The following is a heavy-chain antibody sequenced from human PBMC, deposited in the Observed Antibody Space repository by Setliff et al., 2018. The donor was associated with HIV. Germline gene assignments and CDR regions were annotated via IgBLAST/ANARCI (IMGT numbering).Heavy chain of an antibody. CDR2: IVPLVDVK. J-gene: IGHJ4*02. D-gene: IGHD3-22*01. CDR3: ARSPLDYDGSDYYYRYFDL. V-gene: IGHV1-69*10. Sequence: ASVKVSCKTSGYTFTKYGITWVRQAPGQGLQWVGGIVPLVDVKQSAQPFLGRVTLTVDDSMTTAYMELTSLTSDDTAVYFCARSPLDYDGSDYYYRYFDLWGVGTLVTVSS. CDR1: GYTFTKYG.